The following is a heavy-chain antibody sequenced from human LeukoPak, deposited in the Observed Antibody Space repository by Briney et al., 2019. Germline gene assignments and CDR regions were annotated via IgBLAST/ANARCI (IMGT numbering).Heavy chain of an antibody. Sequence: GGSLRLSCAASGFTFSTYSMDWVRQAPGKGLEWVSSISSSSSYIYYADSVKGRFTISRDNAKNSLYLQMNSLRAEDTALYYCARDEYNWNYGAFDIWGQGTMVTVSS. CDR3: ARDEYNWNYGAFDI. CDR1: GFTFSTYS. J-gene: IGHJ3*02. V-gene: IGHV3-21*04. CDR2: ISSSSSYI. D-gene: IGHD1-7*01.